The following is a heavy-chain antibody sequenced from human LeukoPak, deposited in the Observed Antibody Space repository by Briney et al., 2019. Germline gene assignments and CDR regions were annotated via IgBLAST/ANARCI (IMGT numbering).Heavy chain of an antibody. D-gene: IGHD3-22*01. CDR1: GGTFSSYA. CDR3: ARDKYYDSSVGTIMGY. J-gene: IGHJ4*02. Sequence: GASVKVSCKASGGTFSSYAISWVRQAPGQGLEWMGGIIPIFGTANYAQKFQGRVTITADESTSTAYMELSSLRSEDTAVYYCARDKYYDSSVGTIMGYWGQGTLVTVSS. CDR2: IIPIFGTA. V-gene: IGHV1-69*13.